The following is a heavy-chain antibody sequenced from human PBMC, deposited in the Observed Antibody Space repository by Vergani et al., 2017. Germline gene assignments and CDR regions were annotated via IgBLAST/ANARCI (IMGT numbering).Heavy chain of an antibody. Sequence: QAQLQESGPGLVKPSETLSLTCHVFGVSVTDYNCNWIRQAPGKGLEWIGSLSTTGGATHASHNPSLKSRVSISVDTSKSQFALRLTSVTGADSAIYYCAGDTHSWQRADRWGQGLLVSVSS. V-gene: IGHV4-59*02. J-gene: IGHJ5*02. CDR2: LSTTGGA. D-gene: IGHD6-13*01. CDR1: GVSVTDYN. CDR3: AGDTHSWQRADR.